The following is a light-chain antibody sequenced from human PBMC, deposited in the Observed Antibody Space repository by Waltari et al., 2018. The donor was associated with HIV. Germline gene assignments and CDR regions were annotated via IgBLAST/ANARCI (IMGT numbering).Light chain of an antibody. Sequence: DVVMTQSPLSLPVTLGQPASISCRSSQSLVYSDGNTYLNWFQQRPGQSPRRLSYKVSNRDSGVPSRFSGIGSGTEFTLTISSLQSDDFATYYCQQYNTYPYTFGQGTKLEIK. J-gene: IGKJ2*01. CDR2: KVS. CDR1: QSLVYSDGNTY. CDR3: QQYNTYPYT. V-gene: IGKV2-30*01.